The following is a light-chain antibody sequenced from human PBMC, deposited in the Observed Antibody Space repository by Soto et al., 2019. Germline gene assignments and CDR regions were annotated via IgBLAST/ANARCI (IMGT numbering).Light chain of an antibody. CDR3: QQYNNWPWT. J-gene: IGKJ1*01. V-gene: IGKV3-15*01. CDR2: RAS. Sequence: IVMTQSPATLSVSPGGRATLSCRASQSLNDNLAWYQQKPGQAPRLLIYRASTRATGVPARFSASGSGTEFTLTISSLQSEDFAVYYCQQYNNWPWTFGQGTKVDIK. CDR1: QSLNDN.